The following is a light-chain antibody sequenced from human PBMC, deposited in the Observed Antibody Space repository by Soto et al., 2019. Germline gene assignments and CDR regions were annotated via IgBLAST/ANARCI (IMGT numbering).Light chain of an antibody. CDR1: QSIGST. J-gene: IGKJ4*01. CDR2: GAS. V-gene: IGKV3D-15*01. Sequence: EIVMTQSPATLSVSPGERATLSCRASQSIGSTLAWYQQKPGQAPRLLIYGASTRATGIPARFSVSGSGTEFTLTISSLQSEDFAAYNCQQYNNWPLTFGGGTKLEIK. CDR3: QQYNNWPLT.